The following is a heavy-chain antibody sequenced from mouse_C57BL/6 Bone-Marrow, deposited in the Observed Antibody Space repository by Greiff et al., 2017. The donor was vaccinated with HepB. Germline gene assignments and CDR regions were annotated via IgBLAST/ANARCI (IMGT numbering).Heavy chain of an antibody. CDR1: GYSITSGYY. CDR2: ISYDGSN. V-gene: IGHV3-6*01. CDR3: ARRSSSWFAY. J-gene: IGHJ3*01. D-gene: IGHD1-1*01. Sequence: EVKLVESGPGLVKPSQSLSLTCSVTGYSITSGYYWNWIRQFPGNKLEWMGYISYDGSNNYNPSLKNRISITRDTSKNQFFLKLNSVTTEDTATYYCARRSSSWFAYWGQGTLVTVSA.